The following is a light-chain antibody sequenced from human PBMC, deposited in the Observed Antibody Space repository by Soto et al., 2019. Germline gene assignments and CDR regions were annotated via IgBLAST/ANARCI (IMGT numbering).Light chain of an antibody. J-gene: IGLJ1*01. V-gene: IGLV2-8*01. CDR1: SNDVGAYNY. CDR3: SSFAVSNSFV. Sequence: QSALTRPPSASGSPGQSVTISCTGTSNDVGAYNYVSWYQQHPGKAPKVMIYEVNKRPSGVPDRFSGSKSGNTASLTVSGLQAEDEADYYCSSFAVSNSFVFGTGTKLTVL. CDR2: EVN.